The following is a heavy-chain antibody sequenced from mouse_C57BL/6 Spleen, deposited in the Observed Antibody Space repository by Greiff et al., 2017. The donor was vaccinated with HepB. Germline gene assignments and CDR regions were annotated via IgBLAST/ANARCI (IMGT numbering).Heavy chain of an antibody. J-gene: IGHJ1*03. CDR2: IHPNSGST. CDR1: GYTFTSYW. V-gene: IGHV1-64*01. CDR3: ARGGMITTWYFDV. Sequence: VQLQQPGAELVKPGASVKLSCKASGYTFTSYWMHWVKQRPGQGLEWIGMIHPNSGSTNYNEKFKSKATLTVDKSSSTAYMQLSSLTSEDSAVYDCARGGMITTWYFDVWGTGTTVTVSS. D-gene: IGHD2-4*01.